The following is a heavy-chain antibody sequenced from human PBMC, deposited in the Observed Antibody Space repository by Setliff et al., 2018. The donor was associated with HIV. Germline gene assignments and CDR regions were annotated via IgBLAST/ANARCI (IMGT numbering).Heavy chain of an antibody. CDR1: GYSFINYG. CDR2: INANSGSP. Sequence: ASVKVSCKASGYSFINYGISWVRQAPGQGLEWMGWINANSGSPTYAQAFTGRFFFSVDTAVATAYLQINNLKTEDTAVYFCARGLYGDYGGDLNWLDPWGHGTQVTVSS. J-gene: IGHJ5*02. D-gene: IGHD4-17*01. V-gene: IGHV7-4-1*02. CDR3: ARGLYGDYGGDLNWLDP.